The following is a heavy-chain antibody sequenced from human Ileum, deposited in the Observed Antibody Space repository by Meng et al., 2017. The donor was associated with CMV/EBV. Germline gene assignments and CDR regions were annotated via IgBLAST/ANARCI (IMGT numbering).Heavy chain of an antibody. V-gene: IGHV4-4*07. D-gene: IGHD3-10*01. Sequence: QVQPQGSGPGLVKPSETLSLTCTVFGASISRYYWTWSRQPAGKGLEFIGRIHSSGNTDYNPSLMSRVTMSIDTSKNQLSLNLNSVTAADTAVYYCARAAARGVPVDFWGQGMLVTVSS. CDR1: GASISRYY. CDR3: ARAAARGVPVDF. CDR2: IHSSGNT. J-gene: IGHJ4*02.